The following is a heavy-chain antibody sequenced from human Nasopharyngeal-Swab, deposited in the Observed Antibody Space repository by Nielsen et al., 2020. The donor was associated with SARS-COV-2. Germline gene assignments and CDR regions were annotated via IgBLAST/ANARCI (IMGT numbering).Heavy chain of an antibody. J-gene: IGHJ6*02. V-gene: IGHV3-53*01. Sequence: GGSLRLSCAASGFTVSSNYTSWVRQAPGKGLEWVSLIYSGGSTHYADSVKGRFTISRDNSKNTVHLQMKSLRAEDTAIYYCARDNDEYGMDVWGQGTTVTVSS. D-gene: IGHD1-1*01. CDR2: IYSGGST. CDR3: ARDNDEYGMDV. CDR1: GFTVSSNY.